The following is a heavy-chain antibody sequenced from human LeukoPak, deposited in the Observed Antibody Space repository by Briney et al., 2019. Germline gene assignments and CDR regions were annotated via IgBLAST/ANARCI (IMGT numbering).Heavy chain of an antibody. CDR2: INHSGST. CDR3: ARGIRSYRAFDI. V-gene: IGHV4-34*01. J-gene: IGHJ3*02. Sequence: SETLSLTCAVYGGSFSGYYWSWIRQPSGKGLEWIGEINHSGSTNYNPSLKSRVTISVDTSKNQFSLKLSSVTAADTAVYYCARGIRSYRAFDIWGQGTMVTVSS. CDR1: GGSFSGYY. D-gene: IGHD1-26*01.